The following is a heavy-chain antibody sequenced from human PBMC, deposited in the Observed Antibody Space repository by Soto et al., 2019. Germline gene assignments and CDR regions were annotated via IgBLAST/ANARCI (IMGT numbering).Heavy chain of an antibody. J-gene: IGHJ4*02. CDR1: GFPFSSSW. D-gene: IGHD2-15*01. V-gene: IGHV3-74*03. CDR3: VRELGGTHDY. CDR2: VSPEGFT. Sequence: VGSLRLSCAASGFPFSSSWMHWARQAPGKGLVWVSRVSPEGFTTYAASVEGRFTISRDDAKNTLYLYMHSLRGEDTAMYFCVRELGGTHDYWGQGALVPVSS.